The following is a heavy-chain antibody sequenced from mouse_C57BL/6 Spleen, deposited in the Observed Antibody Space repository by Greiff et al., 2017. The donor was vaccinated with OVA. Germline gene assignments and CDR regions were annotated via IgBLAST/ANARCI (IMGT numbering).Heavy chain of an antibody. Sequence: EVQRVESEGGLVQPGSSMKLSCTASGFTFSDYYMAWVRQVPEKGLEWVANINYDGSSTYYLDSLKSRFIISRDNAKNILYLQMSSLKSEDTATYYCARDGDEGYFDVWGTGTTVTVSS. D-gene: IGHD2-13*01. CDR1: GFTFSDYY. J-gene: IGHJ1*03. CDR3: ARDGDEGYFDV. V-gene: IGHV5-16*01. CDR2: INYDGSST.